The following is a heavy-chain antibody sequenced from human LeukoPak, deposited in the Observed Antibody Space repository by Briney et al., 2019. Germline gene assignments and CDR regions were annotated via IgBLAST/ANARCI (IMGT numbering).Heavy chain of an antibody. D-gene: IGHD5-12*01. Sequence: ASVSVSFTSSGFAFNVYYVQWVRHAPGQGLEWEGWMNFNNGGTSYAPKFQGRVTMTRDTSISTAYMELNSLRSDDTAMYYCTREGSSGQDWYAFDIWGQETMVTVSS. CDR1: GFAFNVYY. J-gene: IGHJ3*02. CDR2: MNFNNGGT. V-gene: IGHV1-2*02. CDR3: TREGSSGQDWYAFDI.